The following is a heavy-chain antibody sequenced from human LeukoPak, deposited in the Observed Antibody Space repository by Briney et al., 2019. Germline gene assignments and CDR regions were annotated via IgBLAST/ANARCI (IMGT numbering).Heavy chain of an antibody. V-gene: IGHV1-69*05. D-gene: IGHD6-13*01. J-gene: IGHJ4*02. Sequence: SVKVSCTASGGTFSSYAISWVRQAPGQGLEWMGGIIPIFGTANYAQKFQGRVTITTDESTSTAYLQWSSLKASDTAMYYCARRRAADYWGQGTLVTVSS. CDR3: ARRRAADY. CDR1: GGTFSSYA. CDR2: IIPIFGTA.